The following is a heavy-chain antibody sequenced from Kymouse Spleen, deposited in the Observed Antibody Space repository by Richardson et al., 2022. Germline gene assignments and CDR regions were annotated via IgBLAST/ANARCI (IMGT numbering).Heavy chain of an antibody. V-gene: IGHV3-20*d01. J-gene: IGHJ6*02. CDR1: GFTFDDYG. CDR2: INWNGGST. D-gene: IGHD6-13*01. Sequence: EVQLVESGGGVVRPGGSLRLSCAASGFTFDDYGMSWVRQAPGKGLEWVSGINWNGGSTGYADSVKGRFTISRDNAKNSLYLQMNSLRAEDTALYYCASLSSSWFSYYYYYGMDVWGQGTTVTVSS. CDR3: ASLSSSWFSYYYYYGMDV.